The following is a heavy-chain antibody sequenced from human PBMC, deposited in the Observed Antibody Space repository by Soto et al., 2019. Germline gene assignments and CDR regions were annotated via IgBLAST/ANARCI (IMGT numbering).Heavy chain of an antibody. CDR2: ISYDGSNK. D-gene: IGHD3-10*01. Sequence: GGSLRLSCAASGFTFSSYAMHWVRQAPGKGLEWVAVISYDGSNKYYADSVKGRFTISRDNSKNTLYLQMNSLRAEDTAVYYCARGDYGSGSYAHYWGQGTLVTVSS. J-gene: IGHJ4*02. V-gene: IGHV3-30-3*01. CDR3: ARGDYGSGSYAHY. CDR1: GFTFSSYA.